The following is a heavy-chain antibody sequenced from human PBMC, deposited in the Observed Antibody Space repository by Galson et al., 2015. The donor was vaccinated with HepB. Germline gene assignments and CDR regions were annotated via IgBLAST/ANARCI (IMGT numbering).Heavy chain of an antibody. D-gene: IGHD2-15*01. V-gene: IGHV1-8*01. CDR3: ASGYCSGGSCSFDY. CDR1: GYTFTSYD. CDR2: MNPNSGNT. Sequence: SVTVSCKASGYTFTSYDINWVRQATGQGLEWMGWMNPNSGNTGYAQKFQGRVTMTRNTSISTAYMELSSLRSEDTAVYYCASGYCSGGSCSFDYWGQGTLVTVSS. J-gene: IGHJ4*02.